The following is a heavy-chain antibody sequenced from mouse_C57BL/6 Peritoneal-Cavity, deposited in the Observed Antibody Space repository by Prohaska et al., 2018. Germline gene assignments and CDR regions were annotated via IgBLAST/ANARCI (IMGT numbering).Heavy chain of an antibody. J-gene: IGHJ1*03. CDR3: RSYGNVWDFDV. CDR1: GFTFSGFW. V-gene: IGHV11-2*01. D-gene: IGHD2-1*01. CDR2: INSDGSAI. Sequence: EVQLLQTGGGLVQPGGSRELSCEGSGFTFSGFWMSWVRQTPGKTLEWIGDINSDGSAINYAPSIKERFTIFRDNDKSTLYLQLSNVRSEDTATYNCRSYGNVWDFDVWGTGTTVTGAS.